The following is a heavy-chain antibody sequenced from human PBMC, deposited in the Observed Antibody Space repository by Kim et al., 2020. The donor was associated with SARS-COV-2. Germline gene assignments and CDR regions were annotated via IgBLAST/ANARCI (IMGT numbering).Heavy chain of an antibody. CDR2: ISYDGSNK. CDR1: GFTFSSYA. J-gene: IGHJ4*01. V-gene: IGHV3-30*04. CDR3: ARPPHYYDILTGYFDY. D-gene: IGHD3-9*01. Sequence: GGSLRLSCAASGFTFSSYAMHWVRQAPGKGLEWVAVISYDGSNKYYADSVKGRFTISRDNSKNTLYLQMNSLRAEDTAVYYCARPPHYYDILTGYFDYLG.